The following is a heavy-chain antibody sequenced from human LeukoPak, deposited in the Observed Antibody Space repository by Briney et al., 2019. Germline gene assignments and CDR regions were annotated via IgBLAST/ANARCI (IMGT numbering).Heavy chain of an antibody. CDR2: IIPIFGTA. J-gene: IGHJ4*02. D-gene: IGHD2-15*01. CDR1: GGTFSSYA. V-gene: IGHV1-69*06. CDR3: ARDRSYSSFSYFDY. Sequence: SVKVSCKASGGTFSSYAISWVRQAPGQGLEWMGGIIPIFGTANYAQKFQGRVTITADKSTSTAYMELSSLRSEDTAVYYCARDRSYSSFSYFDYWGQGTLVTVSS.